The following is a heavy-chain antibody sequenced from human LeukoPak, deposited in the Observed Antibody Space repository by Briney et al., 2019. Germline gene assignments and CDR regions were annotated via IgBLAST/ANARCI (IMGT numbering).Heavy chain of an antibody. CDR3: ARVYYDFWSD. J-gene: IGHJ4*02. CDR2: ISSSSTI. D-gene: IGHD3-3*01. CDR1: GFTFSSYS. Sequence: GGSLRLSCAASGFTFSSYSMNWVRQAPGKGLEWVSYISSSSTIYYADSVKGRFTISRDNAKNSLYLQMNSLRAEDTAVYYCARVYYDFWSDWGQGTLVTVSS. V-gene: IGHV3-48*04.